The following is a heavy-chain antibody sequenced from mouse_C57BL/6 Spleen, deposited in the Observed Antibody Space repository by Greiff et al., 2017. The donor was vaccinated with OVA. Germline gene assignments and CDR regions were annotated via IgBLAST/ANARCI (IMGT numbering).Heavy chain of an antibody. CDR3: ARGGVINGFDY. Sequence: VKLQESGAELVKPGASVKISCKASGYAFSSYWMNWVKQRPGKGLEWIGQIYPGDGDTNYNGKFKDKATLTADKSSSTAYMQLSSLTSEDSAVYFCARGGVINGFDYWGQGTTLTVSS. J-gene: IGHJ2*01. CDR1: GYAFSSYW. D-gene: IGHD1-1*01. V-gene: IGHV1-80*01. CDR2: IYPGDGDT.